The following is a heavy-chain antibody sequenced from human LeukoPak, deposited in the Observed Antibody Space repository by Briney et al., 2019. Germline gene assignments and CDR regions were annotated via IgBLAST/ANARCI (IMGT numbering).Heavy chain of an antibody. V-gene: IGHV3-7*01. CDR3: ARIAYIAVAGTVFDY. CDR1: GFTFRSYW. J-gene: IGHJ4*02. D-gene: IGHD6-19*01. CDR2: IKQDGSEK. Sequence: GGSLRLSCAASGFTFRSYWMSWVRQAPGKGLEWVANIKQDGSEKYYVDSVKGRFTISRDNAKNSLYLQMNSLRAEDTAVYYCARIAYIAVAGTVFDYWGQGTLVTVSS.